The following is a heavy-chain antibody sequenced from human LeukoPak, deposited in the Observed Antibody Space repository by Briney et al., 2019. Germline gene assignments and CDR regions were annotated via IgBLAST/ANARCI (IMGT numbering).Heavy chain of an antibody. CDR1: GYTFINYY. D-gene: IGHD3-10*01. CDR2: INPSGGST. Sequence: GASVKVSCKASGYTFINYYMHWVRQAPGQGLEWMGIINPSGGSTTYAQKIQGRVTLTRDTSTSTAYMELSSLRSEDTSVYYCAREGYGSGRRLGMDVWGQGTTVTVSS. J-gene: IGHJ6*02. CDR3: AREGYGSGRRLGMDV. V-gene: IGHV1-46*01.